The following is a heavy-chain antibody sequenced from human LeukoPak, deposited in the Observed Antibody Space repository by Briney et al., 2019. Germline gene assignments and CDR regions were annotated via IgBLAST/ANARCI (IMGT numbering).Heavy chain of an antibody. CDR2: INHNGNVN. V-gene: IGHV3-7*02. CDR3: ARHPLDSSWYYFDY. J-gene: IGHJ4*02. Sequence: GGSLRLSCAASGFTFSSYWMNWARQAPGKGLEWVASINHNGNVNYYVDSVKGRFTISRDNAKNSLYLQMNSLRAEDTAVYYCARHPLDSSWYYFDYWGQGTLVTVSS. D-gene: IGHD6-13*01. CDR1: GFTFSSYW.